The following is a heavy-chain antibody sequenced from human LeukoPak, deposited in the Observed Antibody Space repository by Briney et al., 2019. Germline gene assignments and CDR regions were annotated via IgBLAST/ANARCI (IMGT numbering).Heavy chain of an antibody. CDR2: IKKDGSEK. CDR3: ARDAPSLWSPENSYYYGMDV. D-gene: IGHD2-21*01. V-gene: IGHV3-7*01. Sequence: GGALILSCAASGFTLCNYWMRWVRHAPRKGVGWVANIKKDGSEKYSVDSVKGRLTISRDNAKTSLYLQMNSLRAEDTAVYYCARDAPSLWSPENSYYYGMDVWGQGTTVTVSS. CDR1: GFTLCNYW. J-gene: IGHJ6*02.